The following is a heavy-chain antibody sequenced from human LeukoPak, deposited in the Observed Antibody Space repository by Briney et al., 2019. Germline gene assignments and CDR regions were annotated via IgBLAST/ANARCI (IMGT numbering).Heavy chain of an antibody. J-gene: IGHJ4*02. Sequence: PSETLSLTCTVSGGSISSGDYYWSWIRQPPGKGLEWIGEINHSGNTNYNPSLKSRVTISVDTSRNQFSLYLSSVTAADTAVYYCARIGSHCSTTSCYGDYWGQGTLVTVSS. V-gene: IGHV4-39*07. CDR3: ARIGSHCSTTSCYGDY. CDR2: INHSGNT. D-gene: IGHD2-2*01. CDR1: GGSISSGDYY.